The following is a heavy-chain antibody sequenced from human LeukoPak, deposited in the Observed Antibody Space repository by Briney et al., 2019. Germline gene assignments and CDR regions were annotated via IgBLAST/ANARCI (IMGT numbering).Heavy chain of an antibody. CDR2: IYYSGST. CDR1: GFTFSNYA. D-gene: IGHD1-26*01. V-gene: IGHV4-38-2*01. J-gene: IGHJ4*02. CDR3: AHGGNSGSYSEH. Sequence: GSLRLSCAASGFTFSNYAMAWVRQAPGQGLEWIGSIYYSGSTYYNPSLKSRVTISVDTSKNQFSLKLSSVTAADTAVYYCAHGGNSGSYSEHWGQGILVTVSS.